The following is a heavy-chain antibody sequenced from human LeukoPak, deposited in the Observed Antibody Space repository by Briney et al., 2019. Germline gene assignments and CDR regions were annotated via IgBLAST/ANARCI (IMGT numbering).Heavy chain of an antibody. V-gene: IGHV3-7*01. J-gene: IGHJ4*02. CDR2: IKQDGSEK. CDR3: ARVGYYDFWSGYY. D-gene: IGHD3-3*01. Sequence: GGSLRLSCAASGFTFSSYWMSWVRQAPGKGLEWVANIKQDGSEKYYVDSVKGRFTISRDNAKNSLYLQMSSLRAEDTAVYYCARVGYYDFWSGYYWGQGTLVTVSS. CDR1: GFTFSSYW.